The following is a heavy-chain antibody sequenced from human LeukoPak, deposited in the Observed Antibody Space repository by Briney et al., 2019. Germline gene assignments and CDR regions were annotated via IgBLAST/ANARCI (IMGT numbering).Heavy chain of an antibody. J-gene: IGHJ4*02. Sequence: GGSLRLSCAASGITFSSYAMHWVRQAPGKGLEYVSAISPNGGSTYYADSVKGRFSISRDNSKNILYLQMSSVRPEDTAVYYCVPKGNEGYWGQGTLVTVSS. D-gene: IGHD1-1*01. CDR2: ISPNGGST. CDR3: VPKGNEGY. V-gene: IGHV3-64D*06. CDR1: GITFSSYA.